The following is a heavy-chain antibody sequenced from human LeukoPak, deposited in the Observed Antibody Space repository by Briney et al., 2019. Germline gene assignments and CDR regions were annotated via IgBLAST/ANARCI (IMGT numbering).Heavy chain of an antibody. Sequence: PGGSLRLSCAASGFIFNDYYMSWIRQAPGKGLEWLSYISRTGNTIYYRDSVKGRFTISRDNAKNSLYLQMNSLRAEDTAVYYCARDLSLYCSGGSCYSLNYWGQGTLVTVSS. CDR3: ARDLSLYCSGGSCYSLNY. V-gene: IGHV3-11*04. J-gene: IGHJ4*02. CDR1: GFIFNDYY. D-gene: IGHD2-15*01. CDR2: ISRTGNTI.